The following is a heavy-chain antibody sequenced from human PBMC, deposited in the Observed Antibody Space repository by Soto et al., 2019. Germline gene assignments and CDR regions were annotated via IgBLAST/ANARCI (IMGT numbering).Heavy chain of an antibody. J-gene: IGHJ6*04. Sequence: SDTLSLTCTVSGGSISSSSYYWGGIRQPPGKGLEWIGSIYYSGSTYSNPSLKSRVTISVDTSTNQFSLKLSSVTAADAAVYYCARRANWSGFNYYYYGMDVWGKGTKVTVSS. CDR2: IYYSGST. V-gene: IGHV4-39*01. CDR1: GGSISSSSYY. CDR3: ARRANWSGFNYYYYGMDV. D-gene: IGHD3-3*01.